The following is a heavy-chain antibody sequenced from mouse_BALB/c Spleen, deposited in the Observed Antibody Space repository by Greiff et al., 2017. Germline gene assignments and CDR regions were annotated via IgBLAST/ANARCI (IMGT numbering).Heavy chain of an antibody. V-gene: IGHV1S81*02. D-gene: IGHD2-1*01. J-gene: IGHJ3*01. Sequence: QVQLKQPGAELVKPGASVKLSCKASGYTFTSYWMHWVKQRPGQGLEWIGEINPSNGRTNYNEKFKSKATLTVDKSSSTAYMQLSSLTSEDSAVYYCARSGYGNGFAYWGQGTLVTVSA. CDR3: ARSGYGNGFAY. CDR1: GYTFTSYW. CDR2: INPSNGRT.